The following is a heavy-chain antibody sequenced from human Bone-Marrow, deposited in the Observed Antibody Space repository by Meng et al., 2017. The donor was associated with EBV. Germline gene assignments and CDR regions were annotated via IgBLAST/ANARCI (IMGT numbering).Heavy chain of an antibody. Sequence: VQLVQSGARVKKPGPSVKVSCKASGYTFTGYYMHWVRQAPGQGLEWMGRINPNSGGTNYAQKFQGRVTMTRDTSISTAYMELSRLRSDDTAVYYCARVFLDYGSGSIDYWGQGTLVTVSS. D-gene: IGHD3-10*01. CDR3: ARVFLDYGSGSIDY. CDR2: INPNSGGT. V-gene: IGHV1-2*06. CDR1: GYTFTGYY. J-gene: IGHJ4*02.